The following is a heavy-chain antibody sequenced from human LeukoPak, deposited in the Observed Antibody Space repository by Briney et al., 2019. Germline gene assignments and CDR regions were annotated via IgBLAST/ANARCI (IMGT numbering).Heavy chain of an antibody. V-gene: IGHV3-21*01. Sequence: GGSLRPSCAASGFTFSSYSMNWVRQAPGKGLEWVSSISSSSSYIYYADSVKGRFTISRDNAKNSLYLQMNSLRAEDTAVYYCARGRGMTTATVPVGYWGQGTLVTVSS. CDR1: GFTFSSYS. CDR3: ARGRGMTTATVPVGY. J-gene: IGHJ4*02. CDR2: ISSSSSYI. D-gene: IGHD4-11*01.